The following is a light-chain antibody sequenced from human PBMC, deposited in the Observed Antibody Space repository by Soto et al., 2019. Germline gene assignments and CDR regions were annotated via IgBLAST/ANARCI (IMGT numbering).Light chain of an antibody. Sequence: DIQMTQSPSSLSASVGDRVTITCRASQSISSYLNWYQQKPGKAPKLLIYDASSLQSGVPSRFSGSGSGTDFTLTIISLQPEDFATYYCQQSYSTPIFTFGPGTKVDIK. CDR2: DAS. J-gene: IGKJ3*01. CDR1: QSISSY. CDR3: QQSYSTPIFT. V-gene: IGKV1-39*01.